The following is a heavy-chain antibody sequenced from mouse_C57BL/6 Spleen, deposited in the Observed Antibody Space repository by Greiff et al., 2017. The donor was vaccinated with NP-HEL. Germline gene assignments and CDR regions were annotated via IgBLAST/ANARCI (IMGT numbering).Heavy chain of an antibody. CDR1: GYTFTSYG. Sequence: VQLQQSGAELARPGASVKLSCKASGYTFTSYGISWVKQRTGQGLEWIGEIYPRSGNTYYNEKFKGKATLTADKSSSTAYMELRSLTSEDSAVYFCARSPHGSSLYAMDYWGQGTSVTVSS. CDR2: IYPRSGNT. V-gene: IGHV1-81*01. CDR3: ARSPHGSSLYAMDY. J-gene: IGHJ4*01. D-gene: IGHD1-1*01.